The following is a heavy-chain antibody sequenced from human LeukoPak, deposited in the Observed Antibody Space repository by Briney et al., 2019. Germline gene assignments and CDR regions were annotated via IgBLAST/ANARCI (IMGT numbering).Heavy chain of an antibody. V-gene: IGHV4-30-2*01. D-gene: IGHD3-10*01. CDR2: IYHSGST. Sequence: PSQTLSLTCAVSGGSISSGGYSWSWIRQPPGKGLEWIGYIYHSGSTYYNPSLKSRVTISVDRSKNQFSLKLSSVTAADTAVYYCARAGGSEPFDPWGQGTLVTVSS. CDR3: ARAGGSEPFDP. J-gene: IGHJ5*02. CDR1: GGSISSGGYS.